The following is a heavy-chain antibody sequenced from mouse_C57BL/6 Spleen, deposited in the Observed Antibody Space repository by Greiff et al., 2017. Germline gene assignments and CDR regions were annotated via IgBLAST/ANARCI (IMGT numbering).Heavy chain of an antibody. Sequence: VQLQQPGAELVRPGSSVKLSCKASGYTFTSYWMPWVKLRPIQGLELIGNIDPSASETHYHQKFKDKATLTVDKSSSTDYMQLSSLTSEDSAVYYCASGDYSNSWFAYWGQGTLVTVAA. J-gene: IGHJ3*01. CDR1: GYTFTSYW. CDR3: ASGDYSNSWFAY. CDR2: IDPSASET. V-gene: IGHV1-52*01. D-gene: IGHD2-5*01.